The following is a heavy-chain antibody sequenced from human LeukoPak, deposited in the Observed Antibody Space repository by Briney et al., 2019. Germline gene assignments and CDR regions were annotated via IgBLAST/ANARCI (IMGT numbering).Heavy chain of an antibody. V-gene: IGHV1-69*13. CDR1: GGTFSSYA. CDR2: IIPIFGTA. J-gene: IGHJ4*02. Sequence: SVKVSCKASGGTFSSYAISWVRQAPGQGLEWMGGIIPIFGTANYAQKFQGRVTITADESTSTAYMERSSLRSEDTAVYYCATPGRGEQLVEYYFDYWGQGTLVTVSS. D-gene: IGHD6-13*01. CDR3: ATPGRGEQLVEYYFDY.